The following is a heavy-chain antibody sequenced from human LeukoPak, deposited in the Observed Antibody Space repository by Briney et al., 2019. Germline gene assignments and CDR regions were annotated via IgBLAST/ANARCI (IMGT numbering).Heavy chain of an antibody. CDR3: ARMGEFHTGHYYYYMDV. V-gene: IGHV4-39*07. CDR2: IYYSGST. D-gene: IGHD3-16*01. Sequence: PSETLSLTCTVSGVSISSSNSYWGWIRQPPGKGLEWIGSIYYSGSTYYNPSLKSRVTISVDTSKNQFSLKLSSVTAADTAVYSCARMGEFHTGHYYYYMDVWGKGTTVTVSS. J-gene: IGHJ6*03. CDR1: GVSISSSNSY.